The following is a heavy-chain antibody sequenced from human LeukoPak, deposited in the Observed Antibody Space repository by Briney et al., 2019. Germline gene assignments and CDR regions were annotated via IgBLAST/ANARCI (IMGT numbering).Heavy chain of an antibody. D-gene: IGHD2-8*01. V-gene: IGHV4-39*01. CDR3: AGSDCTNGVCRYLSVFYY. Sequence: SETLSLTCTVSGGSISSSSYYWGWPRQPPGKGLEWSASTVYSGTTHNNPAPKTRVTISVDTSKNQFSLKLSSVTAADTAVYYCAGSDCTNGVCRYLSVFYYWGQGALVTVSS. CDR2: TVYSGTT. J-gene: IGHJ4*02. CDR1: GGSISSSSYY.